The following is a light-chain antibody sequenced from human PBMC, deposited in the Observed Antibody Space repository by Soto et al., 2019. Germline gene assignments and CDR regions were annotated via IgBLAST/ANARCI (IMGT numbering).Light chain of an antibody. CDR2: KIS. J-gene: IGKJ1*01. V-gene: IGKV2-24*01. CDR3: MQATQFPWT. CDR1: QSLVDSDGNTY. Sequence: IVLTQTPLSSSVTLGQAASISCRSSQSLVDSDGNTYLSWLQQRPGQPPRLLIYKISNRLSGVPDRFSGSGAGTYFTLKISRVEAEDVGLYYCMQATQFPWTFGQGTRVEIK.